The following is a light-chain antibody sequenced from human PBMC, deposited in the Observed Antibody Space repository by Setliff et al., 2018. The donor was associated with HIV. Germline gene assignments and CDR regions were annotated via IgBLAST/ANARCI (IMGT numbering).Light chain of an antibody. CDR2: EVS. CDR1: SSDGGSYNL. V-gene: IGLV2-23*02. CDR3: CSYAGSRIFYV. Sequence: QSVLTQPASVSGSPGQSITISCTGTSSDGGSYNLVSWYQQHPGKAPKLMIYEVSKRPSGVSNRFSGSKSGNTASLTISGLQAEDEADYYCCSYAGSRIFYVFGTG. J-gene: IGLJ1*01.